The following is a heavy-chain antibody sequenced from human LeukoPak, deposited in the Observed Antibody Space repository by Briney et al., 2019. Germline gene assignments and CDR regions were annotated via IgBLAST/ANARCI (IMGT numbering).Heavy chain of an antibody. CDR3: ARQYWADSKLDY. CDR2: IYHSGST. Sequence: SETLSLTCTVSGGSISSYYWSWIRQPPGKGLEWIGNIYHSGSTYYNPSLKSRVTISVDTSKNQFSLKLSSVTAADTAVYYCARQYWADSKLDYWGEGTLVTVSS. CDR1: GGSISSYY. V-gene: IGHV4-59*08. D-gene: IGHD3-22*01. J-gene: IGHJ4*02.